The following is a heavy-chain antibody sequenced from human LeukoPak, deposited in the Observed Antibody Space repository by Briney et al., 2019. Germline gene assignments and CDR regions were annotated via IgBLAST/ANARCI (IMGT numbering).Heavy chain of an antibody. J-gene: IGHJ4*02. D-gene: IGHD2-21*02. CDR3: ARAPVYCGGDCYSADHFDY. CDR1: GDSISSNY. Sequence: PETLSLTCTLSGDSISSNYWSWIRQPQGKGLEWVGYIFNSGCTKYNPSLKSRVTISVDTSKNLFSLKLTSVTAADTAVYYCARAPVYCGGDCYSADHFDYWGQGTLVTVSS. CDR2: IFNSGCT. V-gene: IGHV4-59*12.